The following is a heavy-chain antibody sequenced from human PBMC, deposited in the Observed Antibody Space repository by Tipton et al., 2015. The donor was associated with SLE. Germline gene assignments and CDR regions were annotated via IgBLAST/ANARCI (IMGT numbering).Heavy chain of an antibody. Sequence: TLSLTCAVYGGSFSGYYWSWIRQPPGKGLEWIGEINHSGSTTYNPSLKSRVTISVDTSKNQFSLKLSSVTAADTAVYYCATLDASGSYPFDYWGQGTRVTVSS. CDR1: GGSFSGYY. CDR3: ATLDASGSYPFDY. V-gene: IGHV4-34*01. J-gene: IGHJ4*02. D-gene: IGHD3-10*01. CDR2: INHSGST.